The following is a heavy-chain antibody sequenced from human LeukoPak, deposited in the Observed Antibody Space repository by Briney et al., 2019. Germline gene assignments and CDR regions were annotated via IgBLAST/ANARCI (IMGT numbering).Heavy chain of an antibody. CDR3: ARGYYAASVRFDY. CDR2: ITWNSGTI. CDR1: RFTFYDYA. Sequence: GGSLRLSCAASRFTFYDYAMHWVRQAPGKGLEWVSGITWNSGTIGYADSVKGRFTISRDNAKNSLYLQMNSLRAEDTALYYCARGYYAASVRFDYWGRGTLVTVSS. J-gene: IGHJ4*02. V-gene: IGHV3-9*01. D-gene: IGHD3-10*01.